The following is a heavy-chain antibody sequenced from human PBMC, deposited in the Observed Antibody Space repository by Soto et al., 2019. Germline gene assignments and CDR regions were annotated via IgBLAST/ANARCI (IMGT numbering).Heavy chain of an antibody. D-gene: IGHD6-6*01. CDR3: ASGPPLIAARPVNWFDP. Sequence: SETLSLTCTVSGGSISSYYWSWIRQPPGKGLEWIGYIYYSGSTNYNPSLKSRVTISVDTSKNQFSLKLSSVTAADTAVYYCASGPPLIAARPVNWFDPWGQGTLVTVSS. J-gene: IGHJ5*02. CDR1: GGSISSYY. V-gene: IGHV4-59*01. CDR2: IYYSGST.